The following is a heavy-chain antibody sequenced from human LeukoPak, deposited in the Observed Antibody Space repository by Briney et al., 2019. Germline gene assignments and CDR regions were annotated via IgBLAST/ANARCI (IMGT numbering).Heavy chain of an antibody. Sequence: PSETLSLTCTVSGGSMSNSSYYWGWIRQPPGKGLEWIGYIYYSGSTYYNPSLKSRVTISVDTSKNQFSLKLSSVTAADTAVYYCARDPPITMIVVPSPIHAFDIWGQGTMVTVSS. CDR1: GGSMSNSSYY. D-gene: IGHD3-22*01. CDR3: ARDPPITMIVVPSPIHAFDI. J-gene: IGHJ3*02. V-gene: IGHV4-39*07. CDR2: IYYSGST.